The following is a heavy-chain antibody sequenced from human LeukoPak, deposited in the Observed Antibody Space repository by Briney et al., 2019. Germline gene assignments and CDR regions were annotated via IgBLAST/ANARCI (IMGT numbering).Heavy chain of an antibody. CDR2: INPNSGGV. D-gene: IGHD6-6*01. Sequence: ASVKVSCKASGYTFNSFFIHWVRRAPGQGLEWMGWINPNSGGVNYAQTFQGRIALTRDTSATTVYMELTSLTSDDTAVYYCARGGVYSSSCADYWGLGTLVTVSS. CDR3: ARGGVYSSSCADY. CDR1: GYTFNSFF. V-gene: IGHV1-2*02. J-gene: IGHJ4*02.